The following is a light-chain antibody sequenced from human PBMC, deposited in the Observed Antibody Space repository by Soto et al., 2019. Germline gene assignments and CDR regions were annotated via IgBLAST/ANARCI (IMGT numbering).Light chain of an antibody. V-gene: IGLV2-14*03. CDR3: CAYTARTTLSWV. CDR2: DVD. Sequence: QSALTQPTSVSGSPGQSITISCTGVSSDIGGYNHVSWYQQHPGKVPRLIIYDVDNRPLGVSNRFSGSQSGNMASLTISGLQAEDEADYYCCAYTARTTLSWVFGGGTKLT. J-gene: IGLJ3*02. CDR1: SSDIGGYNH.